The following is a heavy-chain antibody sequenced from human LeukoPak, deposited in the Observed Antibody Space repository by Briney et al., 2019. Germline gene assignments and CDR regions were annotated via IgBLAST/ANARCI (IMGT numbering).Heavy chain of an antibody. CDR2: NYSCGSP. CDR1: GGSNTNPSYY. CDR3: ARGTSYGSGSYEYFDY. Sequence: SETLSLTCTVSGGSNTNPSYYWSWVRQPAGEGLVWVGRNYSCGSPNSSPSLKSRATLSIDTTKNQFSLKVNAVTAAVTDEYYRARGTSYGSGSYEYFDYWGQGTLVTVSS. V-gene: IGHV4-61*02. D-gene: IGHD3-10*01. J-gene: IGHJ4*02.